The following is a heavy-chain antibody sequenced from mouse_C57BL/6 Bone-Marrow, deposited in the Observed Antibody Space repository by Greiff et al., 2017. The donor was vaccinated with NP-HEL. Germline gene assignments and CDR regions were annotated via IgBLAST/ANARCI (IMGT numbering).Heavy chain of an antibody. CDR2: IYPRSGNT. D-gene: IGHD1-1*01. CDR3: VPYYGSSRYFDV. J-gene: IGHJ1*03. Sequence: QVQLKESGAELARPGASVKLSCKASGYTFTSYGISWVKQRTGQGLEWIGEIYPRSGNTYYNEKFKGKATLTADKSSSTAYMELRSLTSEDSAVYFCVPYYGSSRYFDVWGTGTTVTVSS. CDR1: GYTFTSYG. V-gene: IGHV1-81*01.